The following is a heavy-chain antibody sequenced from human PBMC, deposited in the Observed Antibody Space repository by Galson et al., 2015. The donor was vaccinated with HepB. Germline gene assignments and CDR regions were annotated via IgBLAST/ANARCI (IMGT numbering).Heavy chain of an antibody. Sequence: SLRLSCAASGFTFSSYAMSWVRQAPGKGLEWVSGISGSGGSTYYADSVKGRFTISRDNSKNTLYLQMNSLRAEDTAVYYCARETTVTYGGLIDYWGQGTLVTVSS. CDR2: ISGSGGST. J-gene: IGHJ4*02. CDR1: GFTFSSYA. CDR3: ARETTVTYGGLIDY. D-gene: IGHD4-17*01. V-gene: IGHV3-23*01.